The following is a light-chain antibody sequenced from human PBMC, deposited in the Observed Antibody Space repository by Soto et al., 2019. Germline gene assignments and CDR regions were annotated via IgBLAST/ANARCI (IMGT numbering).Light chain of an antibody. CDR1: QCLSSW. CDR3: QQPSNWPVT. CDR2: DAS. V-gene: IGKV1-5*01. J-gene: IGKJ1*01. Sequence: RVPQSPSTLSAYDGYRVTITCRASQCLSSWLAWYQVKPGKAPELLIYDASSLESGVPSRFSASVSGTDFTLTISSLEPEDFAVYYCQQPSNWPVTVAQGARVDIK.